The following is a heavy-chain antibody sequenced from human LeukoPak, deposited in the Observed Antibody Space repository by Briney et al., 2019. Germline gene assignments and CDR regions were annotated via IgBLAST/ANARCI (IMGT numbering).Heavy chain of an antibody. CDR1: GGSISSGDYY. CDR2: IYYSGST. D-gene: IGHD4-17*01. Sequence: SQTLSLTCTVSGGSISSGDYYWSWIRQPPGKGLEWIGYIYYSGSTYYNPSLKSRVTISVDTSKNQFSLKLSSVTAADTAVYYCAREGYGGNNFDYWSQGTLVTVSS. CDR3: AREGYGGNNFDY. V-gene: IGHV4-30-4*01. J-gene: IGHJ4*02.